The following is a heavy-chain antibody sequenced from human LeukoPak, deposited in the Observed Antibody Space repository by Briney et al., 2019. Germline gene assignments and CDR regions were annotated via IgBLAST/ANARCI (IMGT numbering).Heavy chain of an antibody. Sequence: SETLSLTCTVSGGSISSSSYYWGWIRQPPGKGLEWIGSIYYSGSTYYNPSLKSRVTISVDTSKNQFSLKLSSVTAADTAVYYCAREFYSSGWSDYWGQGTLVTVSS. D-gene: IGHD6-19*01. V-gene: IGHV4-39*07. J-gene: IGHJ4*02. CDR1: GGSISSSSYY. CDR3: AREFYSSGWSDY. CDR2: IYYSGST.